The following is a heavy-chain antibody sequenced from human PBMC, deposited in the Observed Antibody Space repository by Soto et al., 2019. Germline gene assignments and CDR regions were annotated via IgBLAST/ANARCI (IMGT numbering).Heavy chain of an antibody. CDR3: ARQRTSVVTQAYFDV. CDR1: GGYISNIGGC. Sequence: SETLSLTCTVTGGYISNIGGCWGWLSQPPGKGLEWIGSIYYSGSTYNNPSLRSRVSMSIDTSKDQFSLKLKSVTAADTALYFCARQRTSVVTQAYFDVWGPGSLVPSPQ. J-gene: IGHJ4*02. CDR2: IYYSGST. V-gene: IGHV4-39*01. D-gene: IGHD2-21*02.